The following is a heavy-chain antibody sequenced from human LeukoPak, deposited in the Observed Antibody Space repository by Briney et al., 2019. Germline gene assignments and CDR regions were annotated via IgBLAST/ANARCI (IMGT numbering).Heavy chain of an antibody. Sequence: PGGSLRLSCAASGFTFSSYSMNWVRQAPGKGLEWVSYISSSSGTILYADSVKGRFTISRDNAKNSLYLQMNSLRAEDTAVYYCARGDYFDESASPVDYWGQGTLVTVSS. D-gene: IGHD2/OR15-2a*01. CDR1: GFTFSSYS. CDR3: ARGDYFDESASPVDY. J-gene: IGHJ4*02. V-gene: IGHV3-48*01. CDR2: ISSSSGTI.